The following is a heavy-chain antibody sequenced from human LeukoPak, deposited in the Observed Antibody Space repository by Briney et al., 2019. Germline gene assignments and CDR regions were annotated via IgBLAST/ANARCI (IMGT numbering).Heavy chain of an antibody. D-gene: IGHD3-16*02. J-gene: IGHJ4*02. Sequence: SETLSLTCTVSGGSIRSSDHYWSWIRQPPGKGLEWIGYMFYSGSTYYNPSLKSRVSISVDKSKNQFSLKLSSVTAADTAVYYCARGDQYYDYVWGSYRYRRFDYWGQGTLVTVSS. CDR2: MFYSGST. CDR3: ARGDQYYDYVWGSYRYRRFDY. CDR1: GGSIRSSDHY. V-gene: IGHV4-30-4*01.